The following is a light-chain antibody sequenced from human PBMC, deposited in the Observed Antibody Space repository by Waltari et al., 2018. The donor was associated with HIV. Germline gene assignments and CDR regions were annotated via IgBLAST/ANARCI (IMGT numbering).Light chain of an antibody. Sequence: IVLTPSPVTLSLSPGESATVSCRAHLSVPSNYLAWYQQKPGQAPRLLIYGITSRATGVPDRFSGSGAATDFTLTINRLEPEDFATYYCQQYGSSPRTFGQGTKVESK. CDR2: GIT. V-gene: IGKV3-20*01. CDR1: LSVPSNY. J-gene: IGKJ1*01. CDR3: QQYGSSPRT.